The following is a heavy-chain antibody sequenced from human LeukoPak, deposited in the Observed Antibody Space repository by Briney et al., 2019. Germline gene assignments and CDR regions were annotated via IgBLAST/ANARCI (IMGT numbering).Heavy chain of an antibody. CDR2: ISSSSSYI. Sequence: PGGSLRLSCAASGFTFSSYSMNWVRQAPGKGLEWVSSISSSSSYIYYADSVKGRFTISRDNAKNSLYLQMNSLRAEDTAVYYCARDRQAWQWLADFDYWGQGTLVTVSS. CDR1: GFTFSSYS. CDR3: ARDRQAWQWLADFDY. J-gene: IGHJ4*02. V-gene: IGHV3-21*01. D-gene: IGHD6-19*01.